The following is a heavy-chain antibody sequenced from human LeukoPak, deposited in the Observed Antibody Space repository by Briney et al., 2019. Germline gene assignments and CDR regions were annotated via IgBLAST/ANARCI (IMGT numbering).Heavy chain of an antibody. V-gene: IGHV4-30-2*01. CDR2: IYHSGST. CDR3: ARVSPRNYGMDV. CDR1: GGSISSGGYS. Sequence: KASQTLSLTCAVSGGSISSGGYSWSWIRQPPGKGLEWIGYIYHSGSTYYNPSLKSRVTISVDRSKNQFSLKLSSVTAADTAVYYCARVSPRNYGMDVWGQGTTVTVSS. D-gene: IGHD1-14*01. J-gene: IGHJ6*02.